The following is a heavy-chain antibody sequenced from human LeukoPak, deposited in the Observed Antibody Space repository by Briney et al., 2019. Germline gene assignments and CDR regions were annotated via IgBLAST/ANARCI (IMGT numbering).Heavy chain of an antibody. V-gene: IGHV4-39*01. CDR3: ARFKGGTTVTTWGLWDY. CDR2: IYYSGST. J-gene: IGHJ4*02. D-gene: IGHD4-11*01. CDR1: GCSISSSSYY. Sequence: PSETLSLTCTVSGCSISSSSYYWGWIRQPPGKGLEWTGSIYYSGSTYYNPSLKSRVTISVDTSKNQFSLKLSSVRAADTAVYYCARFKGGTTVTTWGLWDYWGQGTLVTVSS.